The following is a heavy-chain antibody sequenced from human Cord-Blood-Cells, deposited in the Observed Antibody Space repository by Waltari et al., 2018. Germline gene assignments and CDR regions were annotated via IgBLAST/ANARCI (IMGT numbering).Heavy chain of an antibody. CDR1: GGSISSSSYY. CDR2: IYYSGRT. V-gene: IGHV4-39*01. J-gene: IGHJ4*02. Sequence: QLQLQESGPGLVKPSETLSLTCTVSGGSISSSSYYWGWIRQPPGKGLEWIGSIYYSGRTYYNPSLKRRVTISVDTSKNQFSLKLSSVTAADTAVYYCARRRITMVRGVTAYYFDYWGQGTLVTVSS. D-gene: IGHD3-10*01. CDR3: ARRRITMVRGVTAYYFDY.